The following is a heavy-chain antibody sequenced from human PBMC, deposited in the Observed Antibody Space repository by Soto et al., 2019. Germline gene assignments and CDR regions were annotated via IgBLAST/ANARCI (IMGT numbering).Heavy chain of an antibody. CDR2: ISASGAYT. V-gene: IGHV3-23*01. CDR3: AKEVIAARPYYFDH. J-gene: IGHJ4*02. D-gene: IGHD2-21*01. CDR1: GFTFNNYA. Sequence: PGGSLRLSXAASGFTFNNYAVSWARQTPGKGLEWVATISASGAYTFYADSVKGRFTISRDNSQNTLFLHMRSLRAGDTATYYCAKEVIAARPYYFDHWGQGTLVTVSS.